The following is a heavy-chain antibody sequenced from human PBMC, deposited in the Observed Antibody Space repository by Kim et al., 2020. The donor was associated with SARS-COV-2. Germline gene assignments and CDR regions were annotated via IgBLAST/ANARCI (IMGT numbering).Heavy chain of an antibody. CDR1: GFTFNNYA. CDR2: ISGGGTI. D-gene: IGHD3-10*01. J-gene: IGHJ6*03. V-gene: IGHV3-23*01. Sequence: GGSLRLACAASGFTFNNYAMTWVRQVPGKGLEWVSFISGGGTIYYANSVKGRFTTSRDNSKYTLYLQLSSLRAEDTAVYYCVTQRGHPIDSYYMDVWG. CDR3: VTQRGHPIDSYYMDV.